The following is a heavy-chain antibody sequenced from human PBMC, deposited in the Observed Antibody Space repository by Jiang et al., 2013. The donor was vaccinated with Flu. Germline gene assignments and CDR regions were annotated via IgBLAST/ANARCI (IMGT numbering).Heavy chain of an antibody. D-gene: IGHD1-1*01. J-gene: IGHJ6*02. Sequence: RQAPGKGLEWVSSINWNSDSIGYAESVKGRFTISRDNGKNSLYLQMNSLTVEDTAVYYCAKEPAIYSANWYSYYYGMDVWGQGTTVTVSS. V-gene: IGHV3-9*01. CDR2: INWNSDSI. CDR3: AKEPAIYSANWYSYYYGMDV.